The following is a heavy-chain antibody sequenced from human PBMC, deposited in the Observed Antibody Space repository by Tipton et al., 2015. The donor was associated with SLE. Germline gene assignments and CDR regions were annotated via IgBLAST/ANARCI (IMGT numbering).Heavy chain of an antibody. J-gene: IGHJ4*02. CDR3: ARRGSSSSGDY. V-gene: IGHV1-2*02. CDR2: INPNSGDT. CDR1: GYTFTDHY. Sequence: QSGAEVKKPGASVKVSCKASGYTFTDHYIHWVRQAPGQGLEWMGWINPNSGDTKYSERFQGRITMTRDTSISTAYMELSSLRSEDTAVYYCARRGSSSSGDYWGQGTLVTVSS. D-gene: IGHD6-6*01.